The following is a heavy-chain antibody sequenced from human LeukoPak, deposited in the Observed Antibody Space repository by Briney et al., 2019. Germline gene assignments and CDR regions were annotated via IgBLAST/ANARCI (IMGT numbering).Heavy chain of an antibody. CDR3: AREEVGASPGGY. Sequence: SETLSLTCTVSGGSVSSGSYYWSWIRQPPGKGLEWIGHIYYSGISNYNPSLKSRVTMSVDMSKNQFSLKLSAVTAADTAIYYCAREEVGASPGGYWGQGTLVTVSS. V-gene: IGHV4-61*01. J-gene: IGHJ4*02. CDR2: IYYSGIS. CDR1: GGSVSSGSYY. D-gene: IGHD1-26*01.